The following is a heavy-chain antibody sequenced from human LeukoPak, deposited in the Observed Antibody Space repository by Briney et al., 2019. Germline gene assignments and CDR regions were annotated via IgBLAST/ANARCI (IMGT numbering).Heavy chain of an antibody. CDR1: GYIFTSYG. CDR3: ARGAPVIVVVPAAIGDP. D-gene: IGHD2-2*02. J-gene: IGHJ5*02. Sequence: ASVKVSCKASGYIFTSYGVSWVRQAPGQGLEWMGWISAFNGNTNYAQKFRGRVTMTTEASTSTAYMELSSLRSEDTAVYYCARGAPVIVVVPAAIGDPWGQGTLVTVSS. V-gene: IGHV1-18*01. CDR2: ISAFNGNT.